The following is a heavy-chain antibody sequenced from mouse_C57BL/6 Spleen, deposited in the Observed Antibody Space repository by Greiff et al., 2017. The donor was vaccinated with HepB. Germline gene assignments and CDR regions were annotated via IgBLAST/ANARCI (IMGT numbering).Heavy chain of an antibody. J-gene: IGHJ2*01. Sequence: QVQLQQPGAELVMPGASVKLSCKASGYTFTSYWMHWVKQRPGQGLEWIGEIDPSDSYTNYNQKFKGKSTLTVDKSSSTAYMQLSSLTSEDSAVYYCARSGNYVPDYWGQGTTLTVSS. CDR2: IDPSDSYT. V-gene: IGHV1-69*01. CDR1: GYTFTSYW. D-gene: IGHD2-1*01. CDR3: ARSGNYVPDY.